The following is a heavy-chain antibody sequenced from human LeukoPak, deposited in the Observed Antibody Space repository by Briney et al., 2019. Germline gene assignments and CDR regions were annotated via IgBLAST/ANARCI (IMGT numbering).Heavy chain of an antibody. D-gene: IGHD2-8*02. CDR1: GFTFGNHA. Sequence: GGSLRLSCAASGFTFGNHAMHWVRQAPGMGLEWVAVISYEASNKYYADSVKGRFTISRDNSKNMLYLQMNSLRAEDTAVYYCARDYLVGCTDTICYPVDYWGQGTLVTVSS. V-gene: IGHV3-30*01. CDR2: ISYEASNK. CDR3: ARDYLVGCTDTICYPVDY. J-gene: IGHJ4*02.